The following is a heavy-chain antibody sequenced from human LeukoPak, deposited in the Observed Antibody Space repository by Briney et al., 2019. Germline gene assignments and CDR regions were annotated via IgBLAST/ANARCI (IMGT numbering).Heavy chain of an antibody. CDR1: GFTFTSFG. CDR3: ARGAYDSSGYYYPYYFDY. CDR2: ISSSSSYI. J-gene: IGHJ4*02. D-gene: IGHD3-22*01. V-gene: IGHV3-21*01. Sequence: KSGGSLRLSCAASGFTFTSFGMSWVRQAPGKGLEWVSSISSSSSYIYYADSVKGRFTISRDNAKNSLYLQMNSLRAEDTAVYYCARGAYDSSGYYYPYYFDYWGQGTLITVSS.